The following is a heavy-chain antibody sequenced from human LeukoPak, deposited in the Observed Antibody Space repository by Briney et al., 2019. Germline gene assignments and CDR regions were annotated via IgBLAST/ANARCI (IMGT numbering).Heavy chain of an antibody. D-gene: IGHD5-18*01. CDR1: GFTFSNYG. V-gene: IGHV3-23*01. J-gene: IGHJ4*02. CDR3: ARDRGYSYGLAY. CDR2: ISDSGGST. Sequence: PGGSLRLSCAASGFTFSNYGMSWVRQAPGKGLEWVSSISDSGGSTYYADSVKGRFTISRDNSKNTLYLQMNSLRAEDTAVYYCARDRGYSYGLAYWGQGTLVTVSS.